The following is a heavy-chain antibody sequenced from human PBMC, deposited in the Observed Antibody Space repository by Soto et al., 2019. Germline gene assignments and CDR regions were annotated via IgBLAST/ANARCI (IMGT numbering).Heavy chain of an antibody. CDR2: IYHTGST. Sequence: QVQLQESGPGLVKPSGTLSLTCAVSNGSITNDNWWSWVRQSPGKGLEWIGDIYHTGSTNYNPSLKSRVIISRDKAKNNFSLRLSSVTAADTAVYYCARIWGALAKIACWFGPWGQGTLVTVSS. D-gene: IGHD5-12*01. J-gene: IGHJ5*02. CDR3: ARIWGALAKIACWFGP. CDR1: NGSITNDNW. V-gene: IGHV4-4*02.